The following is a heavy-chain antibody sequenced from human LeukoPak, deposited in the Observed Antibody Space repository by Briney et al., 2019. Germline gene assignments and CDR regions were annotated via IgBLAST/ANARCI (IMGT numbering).Heavy chain of an antibody. CDR2: IRSSSSYI. CDR1: GYSLSSHT. V-gene: IGHV3-21*01. CDR3: ARDPQGYSSSWFDY. J-gene: IGHJ4*02. Sequence: GGSLRLSCAASGYSLSSHTRKWVRQAPGKGLEWVSSIRSSSSYIYYADSLKGRFTISRDNAKNSLYLQMNSLRAEDTAVYYCARDPQGYSSSWFDYRGQGTLVTVSS. D-gene: IGHD6-13*01.